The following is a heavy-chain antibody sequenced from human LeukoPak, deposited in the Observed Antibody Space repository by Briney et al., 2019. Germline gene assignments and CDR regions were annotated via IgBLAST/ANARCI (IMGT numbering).Heavy chain of an antibody. CDR2: ISGSGDTS. V-gene: IGHV3-23*01. J-gene: IGHJ4*02. D-gene: IGHD3-9*01. CDR1: GFTFSNYA. CDR3: AKTGFDY. Sequence: GGSLRLSCAASGFTFSNYAMTWVRQAPGKGLEWVSAISGSGDTSDYADSVRGRFTISRDNSKNTLYLQVNSLRAEDTAVYYCAKTGFDYWGQGTLVTVSS.